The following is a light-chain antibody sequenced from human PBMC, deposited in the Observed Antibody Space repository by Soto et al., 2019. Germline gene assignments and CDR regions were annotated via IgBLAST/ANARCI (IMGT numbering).Light chain of an antibody. V-gene: IGKV3-15*01. CDR1: QSVTSD. J-gene: IGKJ5*01. CDR2: GAS. Sequence: EVVMTQSPATLSVSPGESATLSCRASQSVTSDLAWYHQKPGQAPRLLIYGASTRATGIPGRFSGSGSGAEFTLTISSLQSEDFAVYYCQQYNNWPIPFGQGTRLEIK. CDR3: QQYNNWPIP.